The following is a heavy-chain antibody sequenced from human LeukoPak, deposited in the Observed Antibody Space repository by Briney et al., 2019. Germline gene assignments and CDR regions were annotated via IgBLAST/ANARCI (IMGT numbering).Heavy chain of an antibody. CDR1: GFTLSSYG. J-gene: IGHJ4*02. D-gene: IGHD3-22*01. V-gene: IGHV3-30*03. Sequence: GGSLRLSCAASGFTLSSYGMHWVRQAPGKGLEWVAIISYDGSNKYYADSVKGRFTISRDNSKNTLYLQMNSLRAEDTAVYYCATDRSLYYEAGYFDYWGQGTLVTVSS. CDR3: ATDRSLYYEAGYFDY. CDR2: ISYDGSNK.